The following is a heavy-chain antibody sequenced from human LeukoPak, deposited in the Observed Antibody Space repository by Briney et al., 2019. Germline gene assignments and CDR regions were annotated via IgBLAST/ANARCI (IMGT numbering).Heavy chain of an antibody. CDR3: ARDASVVVPAADAFDI. Sequence: SETLSLTCTVSDGSFSTYYWTWIRQPPGKGLEWIGYIYSTGSTKYNPSLTSRVTISIDMSKNQFSLKLTSVTAADTAVYYCARDASVVVPAADAFDIWGQGTMVTVSS. CDR2: IYSTGST. V-gene: IGHV4-59*01. CDR1: DGSFSTYY. D-gene: IGHD2-2*01. J-gene: IGHJ3*02.